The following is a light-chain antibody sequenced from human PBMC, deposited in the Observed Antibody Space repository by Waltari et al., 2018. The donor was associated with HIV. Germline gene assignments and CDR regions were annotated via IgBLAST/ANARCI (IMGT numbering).Light chain of an antibody. CDR1: SSDFGSYNL. J-gene: IGLJ2*01. Sequence: QSALTQPASVSGSPGQSMIISCTGTSSDFGSYNLVSWYQQHPGKAPKLMIYEVSKRPSGVSNRFSGSKSGNTASLTISGLQAEDEADYYCCSYAGTSTVVFGGGTKLTVL. CDR3: CSYAGTSTVV. CDR2: EVS. V-gene: IGLV2-23*02.